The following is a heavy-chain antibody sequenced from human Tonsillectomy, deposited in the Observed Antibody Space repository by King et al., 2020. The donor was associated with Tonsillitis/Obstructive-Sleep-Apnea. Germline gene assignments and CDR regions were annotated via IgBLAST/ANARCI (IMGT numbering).Heavy chain of an antibody. Sequence: VQLVESGGGVVQPGGSLRLSCAASGFTFDDYAMHWVRHAPGKGLEWVSLISGDGGSTYYADSVKGRFTISRDNSKNSLYLQMNSLRTEDTALYYCAPTLSGNDAFDIWGQGTMVTVSS. D-gene: IGHD5-12*01. CDR2: ISGDGGST. CDR1: GFTFDDYA. V-gene: IGHV3-43*02. J-gene: IGHJ3*02. CDR3: APTLSGNDAFDI.